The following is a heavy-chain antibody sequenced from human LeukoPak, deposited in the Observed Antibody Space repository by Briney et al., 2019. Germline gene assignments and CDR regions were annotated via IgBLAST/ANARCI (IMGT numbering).Heavy chain of an antibody. V-gene: IGHV4-4*07. CDR1: GGSISTYS. D-gene: IGHD3-9*01. CDR3: ARGGGGYYDILTGYYQSLDY. J-gene: IGHJ4*02. CDR2: IYSSGSA. Sequence: SETLSLTCTVSGGSISTYSWSWIRQPAGKGLEWIGRIYSSGSADYNPSLKSRVTMSVDTSKNQFSLKLSSVTAADTAVYYCARGGGGYYDILTGYYQSLDYWGQGTLVTVSS.